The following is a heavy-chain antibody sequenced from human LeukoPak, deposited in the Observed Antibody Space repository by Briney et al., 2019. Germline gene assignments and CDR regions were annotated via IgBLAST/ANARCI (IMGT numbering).Heavy chain of an antibody. V-gene: IGHV3-30*18. J-gene: IGHJ4*02. CDR1: GLDFGDSV. D-gene: IGHD2/OR15-2a*01. Sequence: PGGSLRLSCAASGLDFGDSVMHWVRQAPGEGLEWVAIISRDGTDRRYEDSVKGRFTISRDNSERTVSLQMSSLTPDDTGVYYCAKDRGTIYFDFDLWGQGALVTVSS. CDR2: ISRDGTDR. CDR3: AKDRGTIYFDFDL.